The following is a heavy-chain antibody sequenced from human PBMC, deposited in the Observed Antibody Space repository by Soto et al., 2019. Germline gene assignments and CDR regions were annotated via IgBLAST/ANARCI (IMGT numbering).Heavy chain of an antibody. J-gene: IGHJ6*01. V-gene: IGHV1-69*13. CDR1: GGTFSSYA. CDR3: AREGGVPYYYYGMYV. Sequence: GASVKVSCKASGGTFSSYAISWVRQAPGQGLEWMGGIIPIFGTANYAQKFQGRVTITADESTSTAYMELSSLRSEDTAVYYCAREGGVPYYYYGMYVWGRRTTVTVSS. CDR2: IIPIFGTA. D-gene: IGHD2-15*01.